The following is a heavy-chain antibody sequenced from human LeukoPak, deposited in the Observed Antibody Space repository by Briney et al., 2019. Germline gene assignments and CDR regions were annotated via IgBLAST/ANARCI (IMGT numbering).Heavy chain of an antibody. V-gene: IGHV5-10-1*01. J-gene: IGHJ4*02. CDR2: IDPSDSYT. CDR3: ARHSAGIVVAGK. D-gene: IGHD6-19*01. CDR1: GYSFTSYW. Sequence: GESLKISCKSSGYSFTSYWISWVRQMPGKGLGWMGRIDPSDSYTNYSPSFQGHVTIPADKSISTVYLQWSSLKASDTAMYYCARHSAGIVVAGKWGQGTLVTVSS.